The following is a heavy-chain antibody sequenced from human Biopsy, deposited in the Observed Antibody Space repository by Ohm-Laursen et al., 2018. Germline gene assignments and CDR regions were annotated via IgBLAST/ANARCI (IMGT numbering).Heavy chain of an antibody. J-gene: IGHJ5*02. CDR1: GGSISSGGPY. Sequence: PSQTLSLTCPVSGGSISSGGPYWSWIRQRPGKGLEWIGYIFNSANTYYNPSLKNLITISGDTSKNQFSLKLNSVTAADTAVYYCARGDYFDSNGYFWFDPWGQGTLVTVSS. CDR2: IFNSANT. D-gene: IGHD3-22*01. V-gene: IGHV4-31*01. CDR3: ARGDYFDSNGYFWFDP.